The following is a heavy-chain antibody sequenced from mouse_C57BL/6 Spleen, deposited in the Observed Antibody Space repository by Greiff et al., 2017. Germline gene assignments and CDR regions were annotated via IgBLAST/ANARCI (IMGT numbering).Heavy chain of an antibody. Sequence: VQLQQSGAELVRPGASVKLSCTASGFNIKDDYMHWVKQRPEQGLEWIVWIDSETGDTESASKFQVKATITADTSSNTAYLQLSSLTSEDTAVYYCTLYYSNYFFAYWGQGTLVTVAA. CDR1: GFNIKDDY. J-gene: IGHJ3*01. V-gene: IGHV14-4*01. CDR2: IDSETGDT. CDR3: TLYYSNYFFAY. D-gene: IGHD2-5*01.